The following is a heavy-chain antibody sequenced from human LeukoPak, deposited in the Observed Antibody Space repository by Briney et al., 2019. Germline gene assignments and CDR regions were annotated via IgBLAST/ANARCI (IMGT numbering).Heavy chain of an antibody. J-gene: IGHJ3*02. Sequence: TGGSLRLSCAASGFTVSSNYMSWVRQAPGKGLEWVSAIYSGGSTYYADSVKGRFTISRDNSKNTLYLQMNSLRAEDTAVYYCARDRSDFFDIWGQGTMVTVSS. CDR3: ARDRSDFFDI. CDR2: IYSGGST. D-gene: IGHD2-21*02. V-gene: IGHV3-53*05. CDR1: GFTVSSNY.